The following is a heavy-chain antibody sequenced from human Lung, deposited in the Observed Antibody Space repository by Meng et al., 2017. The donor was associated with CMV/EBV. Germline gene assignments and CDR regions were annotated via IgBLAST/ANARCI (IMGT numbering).Heavy chain of an antibody. CDR2: ISGSGGAT. D-gene: IGHD6-13*01. CDR3: AKGARMAGAGPDY. V-gene: IGHV3-23*01. J-gene: IGHJ4*02. Sequence: GESXKISCAASGFDFTTYAMTWVRQAPGRGLEWVSSISGSGGATYYAASVKVRFTVSRDNSKNTLFLQINSLRAEDTALYYCAKGARMAGAGPDYWAQGTXVTVSS. CDR1: GFDFTTYA.